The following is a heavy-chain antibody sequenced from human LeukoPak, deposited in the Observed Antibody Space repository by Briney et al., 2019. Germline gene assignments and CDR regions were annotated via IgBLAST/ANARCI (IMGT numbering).Heavy chain of an antibody. CDR3: ARGYCSGGSCYSYYYYNYMDV. V-gene: IGHV4-61*10. D-gene: IGHD2-15*01. CDR1: GGSISSGSYH. Sequence: SETLSLTCTVSGGSISSGSYHWSWIRQPAGKGLEWIGEINHSGSTNYNPSLKSRVTIAVDTSKNQFSLKLSSVTAADTAVYYCARGYCSGGSCYSYYYYNYMDVWGKGTTVTVSS. J-gene: IGHJ6*03. CDR2: INHSGST.